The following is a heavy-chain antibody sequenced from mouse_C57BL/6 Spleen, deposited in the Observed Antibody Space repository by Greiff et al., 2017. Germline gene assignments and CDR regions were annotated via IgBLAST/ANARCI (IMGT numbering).Heavy chain of an antibody. CDR2: IDPSDSET. Sequence: QVQLQQPGAELVRPGSSVKLSFKASGYTFTSYWMHWVKQRPIQGLEWIGNIDPSDSETHYNQKFKDKATLTVDKSSSTAYMQLSSLTSEDSAVYYCASTGGAWFAYWGQGTLVTVSA. V-gene: IGHV1-52*01. CDR3: ASTGGAWFAY. CDR1: GYTFTSYW. J-gene: IGHJ3*01.